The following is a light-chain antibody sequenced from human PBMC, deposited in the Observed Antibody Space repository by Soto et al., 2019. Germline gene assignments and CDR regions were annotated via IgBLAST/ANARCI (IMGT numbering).Light chain of an antibody. CDR3: QQYNNWPFT. CDR1: QSVSSN. Sequence: EIVMTQSPATLSVSPGERATLSCRASQSVSSNLAWYQQKPGQAPRLLISGASTRATGIPARFSGRGSGTEITLTISSLQSEDFAVYYCQQYNNWPFTFGPGTKVDIK. V-gene: IGKV3-15*01. J-gene: IGKJ3*01. CDR2: GAS.